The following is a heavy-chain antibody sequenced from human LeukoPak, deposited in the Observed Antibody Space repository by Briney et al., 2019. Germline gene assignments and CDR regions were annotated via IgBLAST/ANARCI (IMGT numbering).Heavy chain of an antibody. CDR2: IYDSGST. Sequence: PSETLSLTCTVSGGSISSYYYWNWIRQPPGKGLEWIGYIYDSGSTNHNPSLKSRVTISLDTSRHQFSLKLSSVTAADTAVYYCARGYSSGWVDYWGQGTLVTVST. V-gene: IGHV4-59*01. CDR1: GGSISSYY. D-gene: IGHD6-19*01. J-gene: IGHJ4*02. CDR3: ARGYSSGWVDY.